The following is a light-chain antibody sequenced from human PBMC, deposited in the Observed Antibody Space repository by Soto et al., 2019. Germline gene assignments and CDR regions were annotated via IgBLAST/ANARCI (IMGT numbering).Light chain of an antibody. CDR2: DAS. J-gene: IGKJ1*01. V-gene: IGKV1-5*01. Sequence: DIQMTQSPSTLSASVGDRITNTCRASQSISSWLAWYQQKPGEAPKLLIYDASSLESGVPSRFSGSGSGTEFTLTISRLQPDDFATYYCQQYNSYRTFGQGTKVDIK. CDR1: QSISSW. CDR3: QQYNSYRT.